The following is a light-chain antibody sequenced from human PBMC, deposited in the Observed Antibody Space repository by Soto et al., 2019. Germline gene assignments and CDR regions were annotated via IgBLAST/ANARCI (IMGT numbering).Light chain of an antibody. V-gene: IGKV1-5*01. J-gene: IGKJ4*01. CDR2: DTF. CDR1: QYISSW. Sequence: DMQMTQSPXXXSXXMXDXVAITCRASQYISSWLAWYQQKPGKAPKLLMFDTFSLESGVPSRFSGSRSGTEFTLTISSLQPDDYATYYCQQYNSYSPLTFGGGTKVDIK. CDR3: QQYNSYSPLT.